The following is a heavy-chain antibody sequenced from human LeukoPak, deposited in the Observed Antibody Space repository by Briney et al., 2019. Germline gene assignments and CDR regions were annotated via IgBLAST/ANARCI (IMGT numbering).Heavy chain of an antibody. Sequence: SETLSLTCTVSGGSISSYYWSWIRQPPGRGLEWIGYIYYSGSTNYNPSLKSRVTISVDTSKNQFSLKLSSVTAADTAVYYCARSEYGGTREYAFDIWGQGTMVTVSS. CDR1: GGSISSYY. J-gene: IGHJ3*02. V-gene: IGHV4-59*01. CDR2: IYYSGST. CDR3: ARSEYGGTREYAFDI. D-gene: IGHD4-23*01.